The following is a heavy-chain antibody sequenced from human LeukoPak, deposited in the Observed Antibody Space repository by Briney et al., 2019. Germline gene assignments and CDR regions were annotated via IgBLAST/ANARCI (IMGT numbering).Heavy chain of an antibody. D-gene: IGHD5-24*01. CDR1: GFTFSSYE. CDR3: ARAPEMATGYFDY. J-gene: IGHJ4*02. CDR2: ISSSGSTI. V-gene: IGHV3-48*03. Sequence: GGSLRLSCAASGFTFSSYEMNWVRQAPGKGLEWVSYISSSGSTIYYADSVKGRFTISRDNAKNSLYLQMNSLRAEDTAVYYCARAPEMATGYFDYWAREPWSPSPQ.